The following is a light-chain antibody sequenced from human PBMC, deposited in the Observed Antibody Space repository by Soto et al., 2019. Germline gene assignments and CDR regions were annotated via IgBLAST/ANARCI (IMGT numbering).Light chain of an antibody. V-gene: IGKV3-20*01. Sequence: EIVLTQSPGTLSLSPGERATLSCRASQSVSSSYLAWYQQKPGQAPRLLIYGASSRATGIPDRFSGSGSGTAFTLTIRRIEPEECAVYYCQQYGRSPTFGQGAKVEIK. CDR1: QSVSSSY. J-gene: IGKJ1*01. CDR2: GAS. CDR3: QQYGRSPT.